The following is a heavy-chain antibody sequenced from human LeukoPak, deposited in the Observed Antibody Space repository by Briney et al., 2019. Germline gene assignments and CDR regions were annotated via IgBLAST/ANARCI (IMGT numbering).Heavy chain of an antibody. V-gene: IGHV1-2*02. Sequence: GASVTVSCKASGYTFTGYYLHWVRLAPGQGLEWMGWIYPNSGGTNYAQKFQGRVTMTRDMSTSTVYMELSSLRSEDTAVYYCARGEEYSSTLYQCDYWGQGTLVTVSS. D-gene: IGHD6-6*01. CDR3: ARGEEYSSTLYQCDY. J-gene: IGHJ4*02. CDR2: IYPNSGGT. CDR1: GYTFTGYY.